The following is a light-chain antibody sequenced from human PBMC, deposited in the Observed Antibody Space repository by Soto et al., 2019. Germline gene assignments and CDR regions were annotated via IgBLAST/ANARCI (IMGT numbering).Light chain of an antibody. J-gene: IGKJ1*01. Sequence: DIQMTQSPSTLSASVGDRVTITCRASERISNWLAWYQQRPGKAPRLLIYRASNFESGVPSSFSGSGSGTEFTPTISRLQPDDFATYYRQQYSVHWTFGQGTKVDI. CDR2: RAS. V-gene: IGKV1-5*03. CDR3: QQYSVHWT. CDR1: ERISNW.